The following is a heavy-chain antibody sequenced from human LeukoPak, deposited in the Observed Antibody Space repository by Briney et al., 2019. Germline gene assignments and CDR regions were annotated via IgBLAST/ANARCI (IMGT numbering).Heavy chain of an antibody. J-gene: IGHJ4*02. D-gene: IGHD3-9*01. V-gene: IGHV3-23*01. CDR3: AKDADILTGYYFDY. CDR2: ISGSGGST. CDR1: TFTFSSYG. Sequence: GGSLRLSCAASTFTFSSYGMSWVRQAPGKGLEWVSTISGSGGSTYYADSVKGRFTISRDNSKNTLYLQMNSLRAEDTAVYYCAKDADILTGYYFDYWGQGTLVTVSS.